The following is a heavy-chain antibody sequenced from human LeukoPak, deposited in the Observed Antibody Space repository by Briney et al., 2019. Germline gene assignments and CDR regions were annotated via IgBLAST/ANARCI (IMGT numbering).Heavy chain of an antibody. D-gene: IGHD5-24*01. CDR2: INPNSGGT. J-gene: IGHJ5*02. V-gene: IGHV1-2*02. CDR3: AMSKGDGYNPVLNWFDP. Sequence: ASVKVSCKASGYTFTGYYMHWVRQAPGQGLEWMGWINPNSGGTNYAQKFQGRVTMTRDTSISTAYMELSRLRSDDTAVYYCAMSKGDGYNPVLNWFDPWGQGTLVTVSS. CDR1: GYTFTGYY.